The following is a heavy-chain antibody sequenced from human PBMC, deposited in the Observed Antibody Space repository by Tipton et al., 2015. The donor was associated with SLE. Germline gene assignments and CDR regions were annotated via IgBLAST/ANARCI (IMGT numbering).Heavy chain of an antibody. D-gene: IGHD7-27*01. CDR2: IRKKGDTYTT. CDR3: ARDNWGLDS. Sequence: SLRLSCAASGFSFSDYYMDWVRQAPGKGLEWVGRIRKKGDTYTTEYAASVKGRFTISRDDSQNSLYLQMNSLKTEDTAVYYCARDNWGLDSWGQGTLVTVSS. CDR1: GFSFSDYY. V-gene: IGHV3-72*01. J-gene: IGHJ4*02.